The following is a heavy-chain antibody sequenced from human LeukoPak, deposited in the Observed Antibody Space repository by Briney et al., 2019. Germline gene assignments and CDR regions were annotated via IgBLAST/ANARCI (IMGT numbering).Heavy chain of an antibody. Sequence: GASVKVSCKASGYTFTDYYMHWVRQAPGQELGWMGRINPNSGGTNYAQKFQGRVTMTRDTSISTAYTELSSLRSDDTAVYYCARELSSSNDAFDIWGQGTMVTVSS. CDR2: INPNSGGT. CDR1: GYTFTDYY. V-gene: IGHV1/OR15-1*01. J-gene: IGHJ3*02. CDR3: ARELSSSNDAFDI. D-gene: IGHD3-16*02.